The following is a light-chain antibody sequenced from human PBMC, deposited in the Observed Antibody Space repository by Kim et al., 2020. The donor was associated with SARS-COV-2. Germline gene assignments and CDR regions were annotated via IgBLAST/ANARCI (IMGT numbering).Light chain of an antibody. J-gene: IGLJ3*02. CDR1: SSDVGGYNY. V-gene: IGLV2-14*03. CDR2: DVS. CDR3: SSYTSSSTWV. Sequence: GQSITITCTGTSSDVGGYNYVSWYQQHPGKAPKLMINDVSNRPSGVSNRFSGSKSGNTASLTISGLQAEDEADYYCSSYTSSSTWVFGGGTKLTVL.